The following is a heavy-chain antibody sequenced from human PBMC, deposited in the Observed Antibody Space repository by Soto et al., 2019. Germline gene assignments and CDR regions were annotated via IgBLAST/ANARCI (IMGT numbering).Heavy chain of an antibody. CDR3: ARHHRNDPGPFDI. Sequence: GASLKISWKGSGYTFTSHWIGWVRQMPGKGLEWMGIIYPGDYETRYSPSFEGQIFVSVDKSITTAYLQWSSLKASDTAMYFCARHHRNDPGPFDIWGQGTMVTVSS. J-gene: IGHJ3*02. D-gene: IGHD1-1*01. V-gene: IGHV5-51*01. CDR1: GYTFTSHW. CDR2: IYPGDYET.